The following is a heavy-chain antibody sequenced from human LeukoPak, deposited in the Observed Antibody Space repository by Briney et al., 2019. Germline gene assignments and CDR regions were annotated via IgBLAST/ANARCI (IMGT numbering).Heavy chain of an antibody. J-gene: IGHJ3*02. CDR3: ATPNDAFNI. CDR1: GGSISSYY. V-gene: IGHV4-4*07. CDR2: IYTSGST. Sequence: PETLSLTCTVSGGSISSYYWSWIRQPAGKGLEWIGRIYTSGSTNYNPSLRSRVTISIDTSKNQFSLKLTSVTAADTAVYYCATPNDAFNIWGQGTMVTVSS.